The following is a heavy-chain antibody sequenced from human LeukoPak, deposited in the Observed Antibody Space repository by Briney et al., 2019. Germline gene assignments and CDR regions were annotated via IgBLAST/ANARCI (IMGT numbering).Heavy chain of an antibody. Sequence: PGGSLRLSCAASGFTFSSYNMNWVRQAPGKGLEWVSSISGSSSYIYYADSVKGRFTISRDNAKNSLYLQMNSLRAEDTAVYYCARPEAPIGWGQGTLVTVSS. CDR3: ARPEAPIG. V-gene: IGHV3-21*01. J-gene: IGHJ4*02. CDR2: ISGSSSYI. CDR1: GFTFSSYN.